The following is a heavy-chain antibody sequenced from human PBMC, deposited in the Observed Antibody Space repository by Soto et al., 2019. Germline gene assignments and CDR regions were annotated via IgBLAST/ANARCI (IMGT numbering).Heavy chain of an antibody. V-gene: IGHV1-69*13. CDR2: IIPIFGTA. CDR1: GGTFSSYA. Sequence: SVKVSCKASGGTFSSYAISWVRQAPGQGLEWMGGIIPIFGTANYAQKFQGRVTITADESTSTAYMELSSLRSEDTAVYYCARAALVVAATSGYYYYGMDVWGQGTTVTVSS. J-gene: IGHJ6*02. D-gene: IGHD2-15*01. CDR3: ARAALVVAATSGYYYYGMDV.